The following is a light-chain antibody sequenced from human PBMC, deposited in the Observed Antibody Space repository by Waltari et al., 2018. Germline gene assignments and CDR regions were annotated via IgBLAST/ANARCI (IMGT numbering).Light chain of an antibody. Sequence: QSALTQPASVSGSPGQSITISCTGTSSDVGGYNYVSWYQQHPGKAPKLMIYDVSNRPSGVSNRFSGSKSGNTASLTISGLQAEDEADYHCSSYTSSSTLVFGGGT. CDR1: SSDVGGYNY. J-gene: IGLJ3*02. CDR3: SSYTSSSTLV. CDR2: DVS. V-gene: IGLV2-14*03.